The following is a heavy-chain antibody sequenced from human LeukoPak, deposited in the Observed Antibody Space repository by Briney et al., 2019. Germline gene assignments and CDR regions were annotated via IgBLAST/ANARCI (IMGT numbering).Heavy chain of an antibody. Sequence: SETLSLTCSVSGGSISSSRSYWGWIRQPPGKGLEWVGSIYYNGDTYYNPSFKSRVSMSVDTAKNQISLILTSVTAADTAVYYCSREGYSCPNWFDTWGQGTLVTVSS. V-gene: IGHV4-39*07. CDR1: GGSISSSRSY. CDR3: SREGYSCPNWFDT. CDR2: IYYNGDT. D-gene: IGHD4-11*01. J-gene: IGHJ5*02.